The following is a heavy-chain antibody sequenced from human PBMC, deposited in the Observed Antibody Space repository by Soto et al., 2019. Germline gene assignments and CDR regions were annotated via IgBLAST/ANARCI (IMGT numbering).Heavy chain of an antibody. D-gene: IGHD3-16*01. V-gene: IGHV4-30-4*01. CDR2: ISHTGNA. CDR1: GGSITSGDYF. J-gene: IGHJ4*02. Sequence: SETLSLTCSVSGGSITSGDYFWTWIRQPPGKGLEWIGYISHTGNAYYNPSLKSRGTISLDTSKKQFSLRLTSVTATDTAVYFWATRGGTWHYYFDYWGQGSLVT. CDR3: ATRGGTWHYYFDY.